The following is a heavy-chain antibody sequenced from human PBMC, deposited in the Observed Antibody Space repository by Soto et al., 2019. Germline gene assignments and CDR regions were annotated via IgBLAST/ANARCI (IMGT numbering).Heavy chain of an antibody. Sequence: QVQLVESGGGVVQPGRSLRLSCAASGFTFSSYGMHWVRQAPGKGLEWVAVISYDGSNKYYADSEKGRFTISRDNSKNTLYLQMNSLRAEDTAVYYCAKDMDIVVVVAAIDYWGQGTLVTVSS. D-gene: IGHD2-15*01. CDR2: ISYDGSNK. CDR3: AKDMDIVVVVAAIDY. V-gene: IGHV3-30*18. J-gene: IGHJ4*02. CDR1: GFTFSSYG.